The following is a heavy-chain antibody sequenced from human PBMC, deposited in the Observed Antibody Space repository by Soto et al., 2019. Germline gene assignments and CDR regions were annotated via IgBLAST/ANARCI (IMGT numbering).Heavy chain of an antibody. CDR1: GFTFSSYG. D-gene: IGHD4-17*01. CDR3: AKVALDGPLAY. J-gene: IGHJ4*02. V-gene: IGHV3-30*18. Sequence: QVQLVESGGGVVQPGRSLRLSCAASGFTFSSYGMHWVRQAPGKGLEWVAVISYDGSNKYYADSVKGRFTISRDNSKNTLYLQMNSLRAEDTAVYYCAKVALDGPLAYWGQGTLVTVSS. CDR2: ISYDGSNK.